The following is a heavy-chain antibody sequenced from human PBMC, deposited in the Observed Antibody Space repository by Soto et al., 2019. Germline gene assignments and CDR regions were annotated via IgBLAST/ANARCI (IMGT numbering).Heavy chain of an antibody. CDR2: INHSGST. V-gene: IGHV4-34*01. J-gene: IGHJ4*02. CDR1: GGSFSGYY. Sequence: QVQLQQWGAGLLKPSETLSLTCAVYGGSFSGYYWSWIRQPPGKGLEWIGEINHSGSTNYNPSLKSRVTRSVDTSKNQFSLKLSSVTAADTAVYYCARGDWGSSCFDYWGQGTLVTVSS. D-gene: IGHD6-13*01. CDR3: ARGDWGSSCFDY.